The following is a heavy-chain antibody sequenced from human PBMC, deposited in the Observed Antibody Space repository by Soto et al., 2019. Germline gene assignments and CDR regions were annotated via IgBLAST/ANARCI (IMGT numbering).Heavy chain of an antibody. Sequence: SVKVSGKASGFTFTSSAVQWVRQARGQRLEWIGWIVVGSGNTNYAQKFQERVTITRDMSTSTAYMELSSLRSEDTAVYYCAADSTLYDYVWGSYPLDYWGQGTLVTVS. J-gene: IGHJ4*02. D-gene: IGHD3-16*02. CDR1: GFTFTSSA. CDR3: AADSTLYDYVWGSYPLDY. V-gene: IGHV1-58*01. CDR2: IVVGSGNT.